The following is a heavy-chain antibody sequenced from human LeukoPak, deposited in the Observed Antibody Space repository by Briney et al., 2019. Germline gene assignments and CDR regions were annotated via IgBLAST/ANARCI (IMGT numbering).Heavy chain of an antibody. V-gene: IGHV3-43D*03. D-gene: IGHD3-10*01. CDR1: GFTFDDYA. CDR2: ISWDGGST. J-gene: IGHJ4*02. Sequence: GGSLRLSCAASGFTFDDYAMHWVRQAPGKGLEWVSFISWDGGSTYYADSVKGRFTISRDNSKNSLYLQMNSLRAEDTALYYCATGITMVRGGAEFDYWGQGTLVTVSS. CDR3: ATGITMVRGGAEFDY.